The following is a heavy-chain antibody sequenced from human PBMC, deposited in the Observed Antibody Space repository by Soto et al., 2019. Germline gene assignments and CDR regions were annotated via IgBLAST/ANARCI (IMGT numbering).Heavy chain of an antibody. Sequence: GASVKVSCKASGYTFTSYDSNGVRQATGQGLEWMGWMNPNSGNTGYAQKFQGRVTMTRNTSISTAYMELSSLRSEDTAVYYCAISTPGITMIVVFIYTKGYGMDVWGQRTTVTVSS. V-gene: IGHV1-8*01. CDR1: GYTFTSYD. CDR2: MNPNSGNT. D-gene: IGHD3-22*01. J-gene: IGHJ6*02. CDR3: AISTPGITMIVVFIYTKGYGMDV.